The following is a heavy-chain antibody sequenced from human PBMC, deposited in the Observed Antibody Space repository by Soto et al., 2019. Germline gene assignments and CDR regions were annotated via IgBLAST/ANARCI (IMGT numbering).Heavy chain of an antibody. Sequence: QVQLVESGGGVVQPGRSLRLSCAASGFTFSNHGMHWVRQAPGKGLEWVAIISFDGSNKYYADSVKGRFTISRDIPKNTLYLQMNSLRAEDTAVYYCAKDQEDRRNYYYGMDVWGQGTTVTVSS. D-gene: IGHD2-15*01. CDR3: AKDQEDRRNYYYGMDV. CDR2: ISFDGSNK. CDR1: GFTFSNHG. V-gene: IGHV3-30*18. J-gene: IGHJ6*02.